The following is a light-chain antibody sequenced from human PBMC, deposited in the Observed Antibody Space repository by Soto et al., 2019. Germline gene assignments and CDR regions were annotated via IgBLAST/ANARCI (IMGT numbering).Light chain of an antibody. V-gene: IGLV7-46*01. CDR3: LSSHSGAYV. Sequence: QAVVTHEPSLTVSPGGTVTLTCGSRTGAVTSGHYPYWFQQKPGQAPRTLIYDTSNKHSWTPPRFSGSLLGGKAAMTLSGAQPEDEDEYYCLSSHSGAYVFGTGTTVTVL. CDR1: TGAVTSGHY. J-gene: IGLJ1*01. CDR2: DTS.